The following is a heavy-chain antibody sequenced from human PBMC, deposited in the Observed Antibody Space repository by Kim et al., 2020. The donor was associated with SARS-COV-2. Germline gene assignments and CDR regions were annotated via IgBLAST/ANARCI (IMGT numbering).Heavy chain of an antibody. Sequence: GGSLRLSCAASGFSFSTYWMTWVRQAPGKGLEWVANIKPDGSEYHYVDSVKGRFTISRDNAKNSLYLQMNILRADDTALYYCTRERNIVGGTIFDFWGQGALVTVSS. V-gene: IGHV3-7*01. CDR3: TRERNIVGGTIFDF. CDR1: GFSFSTYW. J-gene: IGHJ4*02. CDR2: IKPDGSEY. D-gene: IGHD1-26*01.